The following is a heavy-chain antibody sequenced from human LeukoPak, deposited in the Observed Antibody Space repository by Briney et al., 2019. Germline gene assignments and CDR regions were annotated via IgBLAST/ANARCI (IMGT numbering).Heavy chain of an antibody. D-gene: IGHD3-22*01. V-gene: IGHV3-23*01. J-gene: IGHJ4*02. Sequence: GGSLRLSCAASGFTFRNYAMSWVRQAPGNGLEWVSAISGGSSTYFADSVKGRFTISRDNSENTVYLQMNSLRAEDTAVYYCAKKGGYDSSGYLPLEYWGQGTLVTVSS. CDR2: ISGGSST. CDR3: AKKGGYDSSGYLPLEY. CDR1: GFTFRNYA.